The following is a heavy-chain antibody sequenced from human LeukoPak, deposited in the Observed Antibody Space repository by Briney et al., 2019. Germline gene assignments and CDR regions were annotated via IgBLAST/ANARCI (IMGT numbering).Heavy chain of an antibody. CDR3: ARGTTGGPRVPFDI. CDR2: ISYDGNNK. J-gene: IGHJ3*02. CDR1: GFTFSSYG. V-gene: IGHV3-30*03. Sequence: GGSLRLSCASSGFTFSSYGMHWVREAPGKGLEWVAVISYDGNNKYYADSVKGRFTISRDNSKNTLYLQMSSLRAEDTAVYYCARGTTGGPRVPFDIWGQGTMVTVSS. D-gene: IGHD1-7*01.